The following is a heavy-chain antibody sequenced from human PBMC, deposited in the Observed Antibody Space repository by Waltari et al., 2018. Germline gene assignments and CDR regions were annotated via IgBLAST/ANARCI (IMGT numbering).Heavy chain of an antibody. D-gene: IGHD3-16*01. CDR2: ITGSGYST. CDR1: GFTFSSHA. V-gene: IGHV3-23*01. J-gene: IGHJ4*02. Sequence: EVQLLESGGGLVQPGGSLRLYCAASGFTFSSHAMTWVRQAPGKGLEWVSAITGSGYSTYYADSVKGRFTISRDNSKNTLYLQMNSLRAEDTAVYYCAKDRLGPLDYWGQGTLVTVSS. CDR3: AKDRLGPLDY.